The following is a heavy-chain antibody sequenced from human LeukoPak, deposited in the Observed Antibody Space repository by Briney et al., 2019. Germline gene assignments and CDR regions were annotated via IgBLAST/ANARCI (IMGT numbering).Heavy chain of an antibody. CDR3: ARGSSGYYPYYFDY. V-gene: IGHV4-61*02. J-gene: IGHJ4*02. Sequence: SETLSLTCTVSVGSLSSGSYYWSWIRQPAGKGVEWVGRLYTSGSTNCNPSLKSRVTISVDTSKTQFSLKLSSVTAADTAVYYCARGSSGYYPYYFDYWGQGTLVTVSS. D-gene: IGHD3-22*01. CDR1: VGSLSSGSYY. CDR2: LYTSGST.